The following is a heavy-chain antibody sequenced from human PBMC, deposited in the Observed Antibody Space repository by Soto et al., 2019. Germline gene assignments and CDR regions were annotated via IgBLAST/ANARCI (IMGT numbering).Heavy chain of an antibody. CDR3: ASPYCGGDCYSSWFDP. D-gene: IGHD2-21*02. Sequence: QVQLVESGGGVVQPGRSLRLSCAASGFTFSSYAMHWVRQAPGKGLEWVAVISYDGSNKYYADSVKGRFTISRDNSKNTLYLQMSSLSAEDTAVYYCASPYCGGDCYSSWFDPWGQGTLVTVSS. V-gene: IGHV3-30-3*01. J-gene: IGHJ5*02. CDR2: ISYDGSNK. CDR1: GFTFSSYA.